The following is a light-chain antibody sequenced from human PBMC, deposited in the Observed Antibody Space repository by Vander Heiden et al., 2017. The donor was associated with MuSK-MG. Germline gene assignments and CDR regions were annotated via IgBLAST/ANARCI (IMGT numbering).Light chain of an antibody. V-gene: IGKV2-28*01. CDR3: MQALQTPRT. J-gene: IGKJ2*01. CDR1: QSLLHSNGYNY. CDR2: LGS. Sequence: DIVMTQSPLSLPVTPGEPASISCRSSQSLLHSNGYNYLDWYLQKPGQSPQLLILLGSNRASGVPDRFSGSGSGTDFTLKISRVEPEDVGVYYCMQALQTPRTFGQGTKLEIK.